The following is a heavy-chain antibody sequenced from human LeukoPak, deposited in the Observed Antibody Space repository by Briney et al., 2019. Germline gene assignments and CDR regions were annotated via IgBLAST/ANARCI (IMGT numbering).Heavy chain of an antibody. V-gene: IGHV1-46*01. J-gene: IGHJ6*02. CDR2: INPSGDST. Sequence: ASVKVSCKASGYIFISYYMHWVRQAPGQGLEWMGIINPSGDSTSYAQKFQGRVTMTRDTPTNTVYMELSSLRTEDTAVYYCASVYLYGMDVWGQGTTVTVSS. D-gene: IGHD2-8*01. CDR3: ASVYLYGMDV. CDR1: GYIFISYY.